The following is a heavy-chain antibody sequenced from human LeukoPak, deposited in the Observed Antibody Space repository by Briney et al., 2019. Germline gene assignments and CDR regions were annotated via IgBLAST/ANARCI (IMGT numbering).Heavy chain of an antibody. CDR1: GFTFSSYA. Sequence: WGSLRLSCAASGFTFSSYAMSWVRQAPGEGLEWVSAISGSGGSTYYADSVKGRFTISRDNSKNTLYLQMNSLRAEDTAVYYCAKDRIAARDYWGQGTLVTVSS. V-gene: IGHV3-23*01. J-gene: IGHJ4*02. CDR2: ISGSGGST. D-gene: IGHD6-6*01. CDR3: AKDRIAARDY.